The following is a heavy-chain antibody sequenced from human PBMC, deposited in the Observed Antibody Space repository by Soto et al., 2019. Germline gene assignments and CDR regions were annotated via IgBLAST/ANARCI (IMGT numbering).Heavy chain of an antibody. D-gene: IGHD3-9*01. Sequence: SGPTLVNPTQTLTLTCTFSGFSLSTSGMCVSWIRQPPGKALEWLGRIDWDDDKYYSTSLKTRLTISKDTSKNQVVLTMTNMDPVDTATYYCARMGQYYDILTGYWSGYYFDYWGQGTLVTVSS. J-gene: IGHJ4*02. CDR2: IDWDDDK. CDR3: ARMGQYYDILTGYWSGYYFDY. CDR1: GFSLSTSGMC. V-gene: IGHV2-70*11.